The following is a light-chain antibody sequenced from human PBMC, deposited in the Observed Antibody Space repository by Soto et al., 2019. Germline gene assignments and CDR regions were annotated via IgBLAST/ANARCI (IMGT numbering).Light chain of an antibody. CDR2: RNT. CDR1: SSNIGSNY. V-gene: IGLV1-47*01. Sequence: QSVLTQPPSASGTPGQRVTISCSGSSSNIGSNYVYWYQQLPGTAPKLLIYRNTQRPSGVPDRFSGSKSGTSASLAISGLRSEDEEYYYCAAWYDSLSGVVFGGGTKLTVL. J-gene: IGLJ2*01. CDR3: AAWYDSLSGVV.